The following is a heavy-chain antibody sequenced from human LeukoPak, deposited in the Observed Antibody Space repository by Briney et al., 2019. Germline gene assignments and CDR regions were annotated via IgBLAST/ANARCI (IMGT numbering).Heavy chain of an antibody. CDR2: ISSSSSYI. D-gene: IGHD6-19*01. CDR1: GFTFSSYS. J-gene: IGHJ3*02. Sequence: GGSLRLSCAASGFTFSSYSMNWVRQAPGKGLEWVSSISSSSSYIYYADSVKGRFTISRDNAKNSLYLQMNSLRAEDTAVYYCAERAVAGIIDAFDIWGQGTMVTVSS. CDR3: AERAVAGIIDAFDI. V-gene: IGHV3-21*01.